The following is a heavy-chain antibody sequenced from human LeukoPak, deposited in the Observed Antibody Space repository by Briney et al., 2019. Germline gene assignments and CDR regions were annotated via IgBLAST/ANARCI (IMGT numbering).Heavy chain of an antibody. Sequence: ASVKVSCKASGYTFTSYDINWVRQATGQGLEWMGWMNPNGGNTGYAQKFQGRVTMTRNTSISTAYMELSSLRSEDTAVYYCARGGGTMVRGVYYMDVWGKGTTVTVSS. CDR1: GYTFTSYD. CDR3: ARGGGTMVRGVYYMDV. J-gene: IGHJ6*03. CDR2: MNPNGGNT. V-gene: IGHV1-8*01. D-gene: IGHD3-10*01.